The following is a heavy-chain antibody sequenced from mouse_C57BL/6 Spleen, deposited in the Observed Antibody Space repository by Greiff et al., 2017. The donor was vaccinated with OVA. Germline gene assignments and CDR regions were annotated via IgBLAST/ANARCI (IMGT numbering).Heavy chain of an antibody. CDR3: ARQGLGRHFDY. CDR2: ISSGGSYT. D-gene: IGHD4-1*01. V-gene: IGHV5-6*01. Sequence: EVQVVESGGDLVKPGGSLKLSCAASGFTFSSYGMSWVRQTPDKRLEWVATISSGGSYTYYQDSVKGRFTITRDNSKNTLYLQMSSLKSEDTAVYYCARQGLGRHFDYWGQGTTLTVSS. CDR1: GFTFSSYG. J-gene: IGHJ2*01.